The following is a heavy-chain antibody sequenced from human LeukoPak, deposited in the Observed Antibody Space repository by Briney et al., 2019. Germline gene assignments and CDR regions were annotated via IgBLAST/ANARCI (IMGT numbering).Heavy chain of an antibody. Sequence: GGSLRLSCAASGFTFDDYAMHWVRQAPGKGLEWVSGINWNSGTINYADSVKGRFTISRDSAKNSLYLRMNSLRPEDTAFYYCAKDLFSSGYYSTVDYWGQGTLVTVSS. V-gene: IGHV3-9*01. CDR3: AKDLFSSGYYSTVDY. J-gene: IGHJ4*02. CDR2: INWNSGTI. D-gene: IGHD3-22*01. CDR1: GFTFDDYA.